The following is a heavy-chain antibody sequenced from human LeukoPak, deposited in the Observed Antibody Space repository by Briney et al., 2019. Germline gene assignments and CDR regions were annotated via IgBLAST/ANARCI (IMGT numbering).Heavy chain of an antibody. V-gene: IGHV4-4*02. CDR1: SDSITSSKW. J-gene: IGHJ4*02. CDR3: ARYSGYELLDF. Sequence: SETLSLTCAASSDSITSSKWWSWVRQPPGKGLEWIGEIHHSGRTNYNPSLKSRVTMSVDKSKNQFSLKVSSVTAADTAVYYCARYSGYELLDFWGQGTLVIVSS. D-gene: IGHD5-12*01. CDR2: IHHSGRT.